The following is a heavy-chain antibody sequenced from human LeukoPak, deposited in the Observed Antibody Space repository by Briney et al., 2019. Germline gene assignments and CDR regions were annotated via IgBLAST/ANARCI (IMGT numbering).Heavy chain of an antibody. CDR3: ARSITMVRGVKEFDY. CDR2: IYYSGST. CDR1: GGSISSYY. D-gene: IGHD3-10*01. V-gene: IGHV4-59*01. J-gene: IGHJ4*02. Sequence: PSETLSLTCTVSGGSISSYYWSWIRQPPGKGLEWIGYIYYSGSTNYNPSLKSRVTISVDTPKNQFSLKLSSVTAADTDVYYCARSITMVRGVKEFDYWGQGTLVTVSS.